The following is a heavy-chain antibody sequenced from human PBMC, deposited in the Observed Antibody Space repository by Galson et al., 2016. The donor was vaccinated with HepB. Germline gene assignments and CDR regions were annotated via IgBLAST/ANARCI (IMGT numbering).Heavy chain of an antibody. V-gene: IGHV4-39*01. D-gene: IGHD2-2*02. J-gene: IGHJ5*02. CDR1: GGSISGSRYY. Sequence: SETLSLTCTVSGGSISGSRYYWGWIRQPPGKGLEWIGSIYYSGSTHYNPSLKSRVTISVDTSRNQFSLELTSLTAADTAVYFCVRNVSQEFQSTIPGPSKMNWFDPWGQGNLVTVSS. CDR3: VRNVSQEFQSTIPGPSKMNWFDP. CDR2: IYYSGST.